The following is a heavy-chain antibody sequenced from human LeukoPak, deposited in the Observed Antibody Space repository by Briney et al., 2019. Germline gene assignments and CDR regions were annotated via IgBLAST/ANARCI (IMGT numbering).Heavy chain of an antibody. CDR2: ISSSSSYI. D-gene: IGHD6-19*01. J-gene: IGHJ4*01. Sequence: PGGSLRLSCAASGFTFSSYSMNWVRQAPGKGLERVSSISSSSSYIYYADSVKGRFTISRDNAKNSLYLQMNSLRAEDPAVYYCARVKTGIAVSTSCDYWGQGTLVTVSS. CDR1: GFTFSSYS. V-gene: IGHV3-21*01. CDR3: ARVKTGIAVSTSCDY.